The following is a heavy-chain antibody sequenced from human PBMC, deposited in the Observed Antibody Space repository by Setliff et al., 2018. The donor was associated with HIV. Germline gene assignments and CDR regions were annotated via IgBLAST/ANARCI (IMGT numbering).Heavy chain of an antibody. Sequence: SETLSLTCTLYGASFSGCFWSWIRQPPGKGLEWIGEINHAGSTNFNPSLKGRVTISVDMSKRQFSLHLTSVTAADTAVYYCATLSGPVDHWGRGTLVTVSS. CDR1: GASFSGCF. D-gene: IGHD3-3*01. J-gene: IGHJ4*02. CDR3: ATLSGPVDH. CDR2: INHAGST. V-gene: IGHV4-34*01.